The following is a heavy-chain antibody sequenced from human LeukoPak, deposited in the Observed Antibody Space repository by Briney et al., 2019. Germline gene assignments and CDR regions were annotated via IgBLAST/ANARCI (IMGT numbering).Heavy chain of an antibody. D-gene: IGHD3-3*01. V-gene: IGHV3-23*01. CDR1: GFTFSSYA. CDR3: AKSTTYDFWSGYADYYFDY. CDR2: ISVSGGST. Sequence: PGGSLRLSCAASGFTFSSYAMSWVRQAPGKGLEWVSSISVSGGSTYYADSVKGRFTTSRDNSKNTLYLQMNSLRAEDTAVYYCAKSTTYDFWSGYADYYFDYWGQGTLVTVSS. J-gene: IGHJ4*02.